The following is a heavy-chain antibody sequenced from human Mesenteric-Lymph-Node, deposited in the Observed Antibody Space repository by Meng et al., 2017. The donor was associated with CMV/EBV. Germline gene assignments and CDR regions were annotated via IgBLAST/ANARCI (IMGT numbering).Heavy chain of an antibody. CDR1: GFAVNRYY. V-gene: IGHV3-66*02. Sequence: GESLKISCVTSGFAVNRYYMNWIRQTPGKGLEWVSVIYSGGYTNYADSLRGRFTISRDNSKNTLYLQMSSLTPEDTAVYYCAREGPVGPTTSFDVWGQGTPVTVSS. CDR3: AREGPVGPTTSFDV. J-gene: IGHJ4*02. CDR2: IYSGGYT. D-gene: IGHD1-26*01.